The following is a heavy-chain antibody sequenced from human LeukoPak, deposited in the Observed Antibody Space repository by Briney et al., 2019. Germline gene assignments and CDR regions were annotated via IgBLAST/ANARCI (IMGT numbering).Heavy chain of an antibody. J-gene: IGHJ4*02. CDR2: INPSGGST. CDR3: ARSIVVVIATQGPDY. Sequence: ASVKVSCKASGYTFTSYYMHWVRQAPGQGLEWMGIINPSGGSTSYAQKFQGRVTMTRDTSTSTVYMELSSLRSDDTAVYYCARSIVVVIATQGPDYWGQGTLVTVSS. V-gene: IGHV1-46*01. CDR1: GYTFTSYY. D-gene: IGHD2-21*01.